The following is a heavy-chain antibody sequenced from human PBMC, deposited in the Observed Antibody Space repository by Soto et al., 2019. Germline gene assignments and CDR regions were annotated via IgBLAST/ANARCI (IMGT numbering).Heavy chain of an antibody. D-gene: IGHD6-19*01. Sequence: QLQLQESGPGLVKPSETLSLTCTVCGGSISSSGYYWGWIRQPRGKGLKWVGTIYHSGNTYYNPSLKSRVTTSVDTSKNQFSPKVSSVTAADTAVYYCARRLRASGWSDAFDIWGQGTMVTVSS. V-gene: IGHV4-39*01. J-gene: IGHJ3*02. CDR2: IYHSGNT. CDR1: GGSISSSGYY. CDR3: ARRLRASGWSDAFDI.